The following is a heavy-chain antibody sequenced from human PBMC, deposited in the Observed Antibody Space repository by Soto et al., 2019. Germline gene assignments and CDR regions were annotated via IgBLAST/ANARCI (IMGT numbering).Heavy chain of an antibody. D-gene: IGHD1-26*01. V-gene: IGHV4-59*08. CDR2: VLYSGNT. CDR1: GGPIRAYN. J-gene: IGHJ4*02. CDR3: ARRYGSAIDF. Sequence: SETLSLTCAVSGGPIRAYNWTWIRQPPGKGLEWIGYVLYSGNTKYNPSLKSRVTISVDTSKNQFSLKLSSVTAADTAVYYCARRYGSAIDFWGQGTLVTVS.